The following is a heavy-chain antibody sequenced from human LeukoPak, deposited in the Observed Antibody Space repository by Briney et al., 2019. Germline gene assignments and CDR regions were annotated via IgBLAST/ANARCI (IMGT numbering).Heavy chain of an antibody. V-gene: IGHV3-21*01. J-gene: IGHJ4*02. D-gene: IGHD3-10*01. CDR3: ARGRGYGSGSFDY. Sequence: GGSLRLSCAASGFTFSTYNMNWVRQAPGKGLDWVSSISSGSTYIYYTDSVKGRFTISRDNAKNTLYLQMNSLRAEDTAVYYCARGRGYGSGSFDYWGQGTLVTVSS. CDR2: ISSGSTYI. CDR1: GFTFSTYN.